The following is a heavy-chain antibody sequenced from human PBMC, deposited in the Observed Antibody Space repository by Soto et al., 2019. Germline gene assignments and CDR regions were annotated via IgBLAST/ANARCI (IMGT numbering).Heavy chain of an antibody. CDR3: AKDRSVDTRDWFDP. V-gene: IGHV3-21*04. D-gene: IGHD5-18*01. Sequence: GSLRLSCAASGFTFSSYSMNWVRQAPGKGLEWVSSISSSSSYIYYADSVKGRFTISRDNSKNTLYLQMNSLRADDTAVYYCAKDRSVDTRDWFDPWGQGTLVTVS. CDR1: GFTFSSYS. CDR2: ISSSSSYI. J-gene: IGHJ5*02.